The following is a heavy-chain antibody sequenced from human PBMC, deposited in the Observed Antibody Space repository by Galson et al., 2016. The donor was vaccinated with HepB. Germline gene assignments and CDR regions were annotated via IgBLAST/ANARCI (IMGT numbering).Heavy chain of an antibody. CDR3: ARRRDTASSARYFDY. Sequence: QSGAEVKKPGESLKISCKGSGYSLSTYWIAWVRQMPGKGLEWMGIIYPGDSDTRYSPSFQGQVTISVDKSISTAYLQWSSLKASDTAMYFCARRRDTASSARYFDYWAQGTLVTVSS. D-gene: IGHD1-26*01. CDR1: GYSLSTYW. V-gene: IGHV5-51*01. J-gene: IGHJ4*02. CDR2: IYPGDSDT.